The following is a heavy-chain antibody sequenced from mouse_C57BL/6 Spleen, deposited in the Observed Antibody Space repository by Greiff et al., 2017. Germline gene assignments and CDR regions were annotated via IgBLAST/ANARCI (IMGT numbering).Heavy chain of an antibody. J-gene: IGHJ3*01. Sequence: QVHVKQSGAELARPGASVKLSCKASGYTFTSYGISWVQQRTGQGLEWIGEIYPRSGNTYYNEKFKGKATLTADKSSSTAYMELRSLTSEDAAVYFCARWPGGDGAWFAYWGQGTLVTVSA. CDR2: IYPRSGNT. CDR3: ARWPGGDGAWFAY. V-gene: IGHV1-81*01. CDR1: GYTFTSYG.